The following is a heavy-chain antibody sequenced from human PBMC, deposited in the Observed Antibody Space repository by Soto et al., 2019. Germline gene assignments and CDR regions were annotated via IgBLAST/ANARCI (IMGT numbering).Heavy chain of an antibody. V-gene: IGHV1-69*01. CDR2: IIPIFGTA. CDR3: ASRLEDCSSTSCYTGMAY. Sequence: QVQLVQSGAEVKKPGSSVKVSCKASGGTFSSYAIGWVRQAPGQGLEWMGGIIPIFGTANYAQKFQGRVTITADESTSTAYMELSSLRSEDTAVYYCASRLEDCSSTSCYTGMAYWGQGTLVTVSS. CDR1: GGTFSSYA. D-gene: IGHD2-2*02. J-gene: IGHJ4*02.